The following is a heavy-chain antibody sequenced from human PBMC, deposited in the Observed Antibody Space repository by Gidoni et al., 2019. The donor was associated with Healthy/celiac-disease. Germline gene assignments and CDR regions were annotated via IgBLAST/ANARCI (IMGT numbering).Heavy chain of an antibody. D-gene: IGHD6-13*01. CDR1: GGSVSSSSYP. CDR3: ARLHSGIAAAGNGGCFDY. J-gene: IGHJ4*02. V-gene: IGHV4-39*01. Sequence: QLQLQESGPGLVKPSETLSLTCTVPGGSVSSSSYPWGWIRQPPRKGLEWIGSIYYSGSTYSNPSLKSRVTISVDTSKNQFSLKLSSVTAADTAVYYCARLHSGIAAAGNGGCFDYWGQGTLVTVSS. CDR2: IYYSGST.